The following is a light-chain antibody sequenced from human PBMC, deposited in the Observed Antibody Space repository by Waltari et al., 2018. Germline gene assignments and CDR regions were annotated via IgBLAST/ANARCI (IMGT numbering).Light chain of an antibody. CDR3: QSYDSNNPVV. V-gene: IGLV6-57*02. Sequence: IASNYVQWYQQRPGSAPTTVIYEDTQRPSGVPDRFSGSIDSSTNSASLTISGLKTEDEADYYSQSYDSNNPVVFGGGTKLTVL. J-gene: IGLJ2*01. CDR2: EDT. CDR1: IASNY.